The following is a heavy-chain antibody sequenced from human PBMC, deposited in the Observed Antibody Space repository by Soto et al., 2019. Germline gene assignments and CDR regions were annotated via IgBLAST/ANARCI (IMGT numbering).Heavy chain of an antibody. J-gene: IGHJ5*02. CDR2: IYSGGST. CDR3: ARDLGYCVSTSCYLFDP. V-gene: IGHV3-66*01. Sequence: PGGSLRLSCAASGFTVSSNYMSWVRQAPGKGLEWVSVIYSGGSTYYADSVKGRFTISRDNPKNSLYLQMNSLRDEDTAVYYCARDLGYCVSTSCYLFDPWGQGTLGTVSS. D-gene: IGHD2-2*03. CDR1: GFTVSSNY.